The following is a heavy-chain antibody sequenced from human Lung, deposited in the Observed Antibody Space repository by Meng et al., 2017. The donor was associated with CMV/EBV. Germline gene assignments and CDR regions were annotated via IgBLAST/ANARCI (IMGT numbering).Heavy chain of an antibody. Sequence: SETLSLXCAVYGGSFSGYYWSWIRQPPGKGLEWIGEINPSGSTNYNPSLKSRVTISVDTSKNQFSLRLSSVTAADTALYYCARGILPQRGSTVPTPDYWGQGTXVTVSS. CDR2: INPSGST. CDR3: ARGILPQRGSTVPTPDY. V-gene: IGHV4-34*01. D-gene: IGHD4-11*01. J-gene: IGHJ4*02. CDR1: GGSFSGYY.